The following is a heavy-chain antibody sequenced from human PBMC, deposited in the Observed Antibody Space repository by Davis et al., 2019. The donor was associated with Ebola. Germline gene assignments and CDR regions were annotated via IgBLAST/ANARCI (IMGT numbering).Heavy chain of an antibody. CDR3: VRDQYYYGSENYYTNYFDN. J-gene: IGHJ4*02. V-gene: IGHV3-66*01. Sequence: GESLKISCAASGFTVSSNYMSWVRQAPGKGLEWVSVIYSGGSTYYADSVKGRFTISRDNSKNTLYLQMDSLSAEDTAVYYCVRDQYYYGSENYYTNYFDNWGQGTLVTVSS. D-gene: IGHD3-10*01. CDR1: GFTVSSNY. CDR2: IYSGGST.